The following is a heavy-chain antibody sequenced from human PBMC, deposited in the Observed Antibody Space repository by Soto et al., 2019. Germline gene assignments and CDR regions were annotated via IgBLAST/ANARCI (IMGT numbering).Heavy chain of an antibody. J-gene: IGHJ4*02. Sequence: LSLTCTVSGGSISSYYWSWIRQPPGKGLEWIGYIYYSGSTNYNPSLKSRVTISVDTSKNQFSLKLSSVTAADTAVYYCAALGPSYDSSGYYDYWGQGTLVTVSS. CDR1: GGSISSYY. V-gene: IGHV4-59*01. CDR3: AALGPSYDSSGYYDY. CDR2: IYYSGST. D-gene: IGHD3-22*01.